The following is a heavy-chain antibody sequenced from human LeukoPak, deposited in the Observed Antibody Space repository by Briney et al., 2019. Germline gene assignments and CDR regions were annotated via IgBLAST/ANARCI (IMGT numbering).Heavy chain of an antibody. Sequence: GGSLRLSCAASGFTFSSYSMNWVRQAPGKGLEWVSSISSSSSYIYYADSVKGRFTISRDNAKNSLYLQMNSLRAEDTAVYYCARFGYCSSTSCPGDALDIWGQWTMVTVSS. CDR1: GFTFSSYS. CDR2: ISSSSSYI. V-gene: IGHV3-21*01. CDR3: ARFGYCSSTSCPGDALDI. D-gene: IGHD2-2*01. J-gene: IGHJ3*02.